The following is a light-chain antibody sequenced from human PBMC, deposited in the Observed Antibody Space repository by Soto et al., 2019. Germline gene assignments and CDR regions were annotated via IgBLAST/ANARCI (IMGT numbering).Light chain of an antibody. CDR1: QNIDMY. CDR2: AAS. CDR3: QQDYNP. J-gene: IGKJ5*01. V-gene: IGKV1-39*01. Sequence: DIHMTQSPSSMYASVCNTVTLTCRASQNIDMYLNWYQQKPEKATRSLIYAASTLQSGVPSRFTGSGSGTDLTLTISSLQPEDFAVYSCQQDYNPVGHRKRLAIK.